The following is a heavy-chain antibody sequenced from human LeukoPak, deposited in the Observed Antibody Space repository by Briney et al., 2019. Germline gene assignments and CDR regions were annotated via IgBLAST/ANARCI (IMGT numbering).Heavy chain of an antibody. CDR3: ARVQTERGIGYLDAFDI. Sequence: ASVKVSCKASGYTFTGYYMHWVRQAPGQGLEWMGWINPNSGGTNYARKFQGRVTMTRDTSISTAYMELSRLRSDDTAVYYCARVQTERGIGYLDAFDIWGQGTMVTVSS. D-gene: IGHD3-22*01. V-gene: IGHV1-2*02. CDR2: INPNSGGT. J-gene: IGHJ3*02. CDR1: GYTFTGYY.